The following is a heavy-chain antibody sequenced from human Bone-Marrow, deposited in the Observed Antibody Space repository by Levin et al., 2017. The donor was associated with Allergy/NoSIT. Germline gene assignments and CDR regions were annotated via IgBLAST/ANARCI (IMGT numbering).Heavy chain of an antibody. J-gene: IGHJ4*02. V-gene: IGHV3-23*01. CDR1: AFSFTNYA. D-gene: IGHD6-19*01. CDR2: INGSADST. Sequence: GGSLRLSCAASAFSFTNYAMSWVRQAPGKGLEWVSGINGSADSTYYADSVKGRFTISRDNSKNTLYLQMNSLSAEDTAVYYCAKDLRAVAGKGPFDYWGQGTLVTVSS. CDR3: AKDLRAVAGKGPFDY.